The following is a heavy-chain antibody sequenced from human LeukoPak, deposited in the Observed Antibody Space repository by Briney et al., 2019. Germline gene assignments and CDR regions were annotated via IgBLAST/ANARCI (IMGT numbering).Heavy chain of an antibody. Sequence: ASVKVSCKASGGTFSSYAISWVRQAPGQGLEWMGRIIPILGIANYAQKFQGRVTITTDKSTSTAYMELSSLRSEDTAVYYCARDQRSGSYYPWFDPWGQGTLVTVSS. J-gene: IGHJ5*02. V-gene: IGHV1-69*04. CDR2: IIPILGIA. CDR1: GGTFSSYA. D-gene: IGHD3-10*01. CDR3: ARDQRSGSYYPWFDP.